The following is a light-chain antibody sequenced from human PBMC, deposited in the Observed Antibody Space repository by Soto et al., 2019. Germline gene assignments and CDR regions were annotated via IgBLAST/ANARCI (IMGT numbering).Light chain of an antibody. CDR3: QQYHNWPPLT. V-gene: IGKV3-20*01. CDR1: QRVSSNY. Sequence: EIVLTQSPGTLSLSPGDRATLSCRAGQRVSSNYLAWYQQRPGQAPRLLIYGASSRATGIPDRFSGSGSGTNFTITISSLQSGEFAVYYCQQYHNWPPLTFGGGTKVDIK. CDR2: GAS. J-gene: IGKJ4*01.